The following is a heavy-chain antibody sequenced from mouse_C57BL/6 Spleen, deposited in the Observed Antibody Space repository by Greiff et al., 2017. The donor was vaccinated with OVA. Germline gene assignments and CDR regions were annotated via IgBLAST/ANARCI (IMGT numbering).Heavy chain of an antibody. D-gene: IGHD2-1*01. V-gene: IGHV1-22*01. CDR1: GYTFTDYN. CDR3: ATPLPFAY. CDR2: INPNNGGT. Sequence: VQLQQPGAELVKPGASVKMSCKASGYTFTDYNMHWVKQSHGKSLEWIGYINPNNGGTSYNQKFKGKATLTVNKSSSTAYMELRSLTSEDSAVYYCATPLPFAYWGQGTLVTVSA. J-gene: IGHJ3*01.